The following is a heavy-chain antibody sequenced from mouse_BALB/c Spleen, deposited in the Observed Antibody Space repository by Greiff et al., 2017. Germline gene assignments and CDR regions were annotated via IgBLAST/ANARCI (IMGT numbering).Heavy chain of an antibody. J-gene: IGHJ3*01. CDR1: GFTFTDYY. D-gene: IGHD1-2*01. CDR2: IRNKANGYTT. CDR3: ARDRDYYGSFAY. V-gene: IGHV7-3*02. Sequence: DVKLVESGGGLVQPGGSLRLSCATSGFTFTDYYMSWVRQPPGKALEWLGFIRNKANGYTTEYSASVKGRFTISRDNSQSILYLQMNTLRAEDSATYYCARDRDYYGSFAYWGQGTLVTVSA.